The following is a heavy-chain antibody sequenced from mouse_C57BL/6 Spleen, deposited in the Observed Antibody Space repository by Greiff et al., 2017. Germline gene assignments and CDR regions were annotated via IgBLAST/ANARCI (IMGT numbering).Heavy chain of an antibody. J-gene: IGHJ4*01. CDR3: AINEAREDYYAMDY. CDR2: INPSDSDT. V-gene: IGHV1-74*01. D-gene: IGHD3-1*01. Sequence: QVQLQQPGAELVKPGASVKVSCKASGYTFTSYWMHWVKQRPGQGLEWIGRINPSDSDTNYNQKFKGKATLTVDKSSSTAYMQLSSLTSEDSAVYYCAINEAREDYYAMDYWGQGTSVTVSS. CDR1: GYTFTSYW.